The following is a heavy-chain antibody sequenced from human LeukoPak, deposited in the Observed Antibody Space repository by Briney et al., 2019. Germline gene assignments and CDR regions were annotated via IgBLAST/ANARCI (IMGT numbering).Heavy chain of an antibody. D-gene: IGHD3-16*02. CDR2: FDTEDGET. Sequence: VASGKVSWKVSGYTLTELSMHWVRHAHGNWLEWMGGFDTEDGETIYGQKFQGRVTMTEDTSTDTAYMELSSLRSEDTAVYYCATDLSVKGSYFYYWGQGTLVTVSS. V-gene: IGHV1-24*01. J-gene: IGHJ4*02. CDR3: ATDLSVKGSYFYY. CDR1: GYTLTELS.